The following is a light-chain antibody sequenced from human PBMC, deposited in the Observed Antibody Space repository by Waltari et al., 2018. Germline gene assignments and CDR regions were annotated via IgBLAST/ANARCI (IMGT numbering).Light chain of an antibody. CDR3: QQYNSYPWT. Sequence: DIQMTQSPSSLSASVGDRVTITCRASQDIRGYLGWFQKKPGKAPKSLIYAVSRLQSGVPSKFSGSGSGTDFTLTITSLQPEDFATYYCQQYNSYPWTFGQGTKVEIK. CDR1: QDIRGY. CDR2: AVS. V-gene: IGKV1-16*02. J-gene: IGKJ1*01.